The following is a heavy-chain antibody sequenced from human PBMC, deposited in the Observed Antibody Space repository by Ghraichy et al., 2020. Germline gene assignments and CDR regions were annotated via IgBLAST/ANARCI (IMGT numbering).Heavy chain of an antibody. CDR3: ARGAYPDIVVVPAAPDY. CDR1: GFTFSSYG. J-gene: IGHJ4*02. V-gene: IGHV3-33*01. CDR2: IWYDGSNK. D-gene: IGHD2-2*01. Sequence: GGSLRLSCAASGFTFSSYGMHWVRQAPGKGLEWVAVIWYDGSNKYYADSVKGRFTISRDNSKNTLYLQMNSLRAEDTAVYYCARGAYPDIVVVPAAPDYWGQGTLVTVSS.